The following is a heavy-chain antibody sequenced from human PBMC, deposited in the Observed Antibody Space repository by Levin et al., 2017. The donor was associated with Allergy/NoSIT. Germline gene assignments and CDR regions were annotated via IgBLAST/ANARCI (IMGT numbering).Heavy chain of an antibody. CDR2: IKQDGSEK. CDR1: GFTFSSYW. Sequence: GGSLRLSCAASGFTFSSYWMSWVRQAPGKGLEWVANIKQDGSEKYYVDSVKGRFTISRDNAKNSLYLQMNSLRAEDTAVYYCARVQLERRYEAFDIWGQGTMVTVSS. CDR3: ARVQLERRYEAFDI. V-gene: IGHV3-7*01. D-gene: IGHD1-1*01. J-gene: IGHJ3*02.